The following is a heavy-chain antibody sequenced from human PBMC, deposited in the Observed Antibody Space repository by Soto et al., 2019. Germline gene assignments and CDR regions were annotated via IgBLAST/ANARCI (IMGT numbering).Heavy chain of an antibody. CDR3: ATTLYGSGTYYSSYPPIF. V-gene: IGHV3-66*01. Sequence: GGSLRLSCAASGFTVSSNYMSWVRQAPGKGLEWVSFIFCVGSTYYADSVKGSFTISRDISKNTLYFQMNSLRAEDTAVYYCATTLYGSGTYYSSYPPIFWGQGTLVTVSS. CDR2: IFCVGST. J-gene: IGHJ4*02. D-gene: IGHD3-10*01. CDR1: GFTVSSNY.